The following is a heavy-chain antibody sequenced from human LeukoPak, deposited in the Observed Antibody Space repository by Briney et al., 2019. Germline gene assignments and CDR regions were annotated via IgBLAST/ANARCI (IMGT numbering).Heavy chain of an antibody. Sequence: PGGSLRLSCAASGFTFDDYAMHWVRHAPGKGLEWVSGISWNSGSIGYADSVKGRFTISRDNAKNSLYLQMNSLRAEDTALYFCAKDAVVRGVRPYYFDYWGLGTLVTVSS. CDR3: AKDAVVRGVRPYYFDY. J-gene: IGHJ4*02. V-gene: IGHV3-9*01. CDR2: ISWNSGSI. CDR1: GFTFDDYA. D-gene: IGHD3-10*01.